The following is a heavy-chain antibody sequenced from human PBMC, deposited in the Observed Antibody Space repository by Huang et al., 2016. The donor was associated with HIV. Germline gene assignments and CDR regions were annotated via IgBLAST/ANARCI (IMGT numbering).Heavy chain of an antibody. CDR3: ARRSYDILTGYYQFDY. Sequence: QVQLVQSGAEVKKPGASVKVSCKASGYIFISYAMHWVRQAPGQRLEWMGRINAGNGNTKYSQKFQGRVTITRDTSASTVYMELSSLRSEDTAVYYCARRSYDILTGYYQFDYWGQGTLVTVSS. CDR1: GYIFISYA. D-gene: IGHD3-9*01. J-gene: IGHJ4*02. CDR2: INAGNGNT. V-gene: IGHV1-3*01.